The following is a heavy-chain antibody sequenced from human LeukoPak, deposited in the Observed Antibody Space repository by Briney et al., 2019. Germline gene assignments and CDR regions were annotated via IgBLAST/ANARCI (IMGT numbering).Heavy chain of an antibody. CDR1: GGSFRGYY. D-gene: IGHD5-18*01. V-gene: IGHV4-34*01. CDR2: INHSGST. Sequence: PSETLSLTCAVYGGSFRGYYWSWIRQPPGKGLEWIGEINHSGSTNYNPSLKSRVTISVDTSKNQFSLKLSSVTAADTAVYYCARAWDTAMEFDYWGQGTLVTVSS. CDR3: ARAWDTAMEFDY. J-gene: IGHJ4*02.